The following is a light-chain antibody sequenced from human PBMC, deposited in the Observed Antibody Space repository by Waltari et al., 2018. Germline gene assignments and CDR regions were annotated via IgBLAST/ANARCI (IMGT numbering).Light chain of an antibody. CDR1: ESVSNP. V-gene: IGKV3-11*01. Sequence: VVTQSPATLSLSPGERATLSCTASESVSNPLAWYQQKPGQGPRLLIYEASNRATGIPARFSGSGSGTDFTLTINNVEPEDFALYFCQQRFSWPPTFGGGTKVDI. J-gene: IGKJ4*01. CDR3: QQRFSWPPT. CDR2: EAS.